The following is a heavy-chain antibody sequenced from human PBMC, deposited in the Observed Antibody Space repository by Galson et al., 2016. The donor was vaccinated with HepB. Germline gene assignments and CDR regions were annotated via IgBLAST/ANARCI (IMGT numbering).Heavy chain of an antibody. V-gene: IGHV6-1*01. CDR3: TRGFEYSSGWYYFDH. D-gene: IGHD6-19*01. Sequence: CAISGDSVSSNSAVWNWIRQSPSRGLEWLGRTFYKSKWYNDYAVSVESRITVNADTSKNQFSLHLNSVTPDDTAVYYCTRGFEYSSGWYYFDHWGQGTLVTVSS. CDR1: GDSVSSNSAV. J-gene: IGHJ4*02. CDR2: TFYKSKWYN.